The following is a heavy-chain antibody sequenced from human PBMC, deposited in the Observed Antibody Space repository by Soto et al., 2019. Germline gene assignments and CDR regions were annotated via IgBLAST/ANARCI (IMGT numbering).Heavy chain of an antibody. V-gene: IGHV3-11*01. CDR2: ISSSGSTI. D-gene: IGHD6-6*01. CDR3: ARDGEVAARYYYMDV. CDR1: GFTFSDYY. Sequence: GGSLRLSCAASGFTFSDYYMSWIRQAPGKGLEWVSYISSSGSTIYYADSVKGRFTISRDNAKNSLYLQMNSLRAEDTAVYYCARDGEVAARYYYMDVWGKGTTVTVSS. J-gene: IGHJ6*03.